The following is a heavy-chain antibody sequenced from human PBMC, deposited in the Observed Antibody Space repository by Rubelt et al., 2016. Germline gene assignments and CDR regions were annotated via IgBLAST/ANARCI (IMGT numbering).Heavy chain of an antibody. Sequence: QVQLVQSGAEVKKPGSSVKVSCKASGYTFTGYYMHWVRQATGQGLEWMGWINPNSCGTNYAQKFPGRVTMTRDTSCSTAYMGLSRLSADETAVYYCARARVRLIGGYWGQGTLVTVSS. CDR1: GYTFTGYY. V-gene: IGHV1-2*02. J-gene: IGHJ4*02. D-gene: IGHD3-22*01. CDR3: ARARVRLIGGY. CDR2: INPNSCGT.